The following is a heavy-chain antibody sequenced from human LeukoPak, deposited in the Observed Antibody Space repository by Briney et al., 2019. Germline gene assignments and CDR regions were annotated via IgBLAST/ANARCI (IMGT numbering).Heavy chain of an antibody. Sequence: SVNVSCKASGGTFSSYAISWVRQAPGQGLEWMGGIIPIFGTANYAQKFQGRVTITTDESTSTAYMELSSLRSEDTAVYYCARGPELERFDYWGQGTLVTASS. CDR3: ARGPELERFDY. CDR1: GGTFSSYA. J-gene: IGHJ4*02. V-gene: IGHV1-69*05. CDR2: IIPIFGTA. D-gene: IGHD1-1*01.